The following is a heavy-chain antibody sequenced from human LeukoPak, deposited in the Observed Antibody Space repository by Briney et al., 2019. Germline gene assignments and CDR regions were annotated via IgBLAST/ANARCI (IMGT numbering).Heavy chain of an antibody. CDR1: GFTFSIYG. CDR2: ISSSSSNT. J-gene: IGHJ4*02. V-gene: IGHV3-48*01. Sequence: TGGSLRLSCAASGFTFSIYGMSWVRQAPGKGLEWVAYISSSSSNTYYADSVKGRFTISRDNAKNSPYLQMNSLRAEDTALYYCARVNRMVPGYCSGGTCPGDYWGQGTLVTVSS. D-gene: IGHD2-15*01. CDR3: ARVNRMVPGYCSGGTCPGDY.